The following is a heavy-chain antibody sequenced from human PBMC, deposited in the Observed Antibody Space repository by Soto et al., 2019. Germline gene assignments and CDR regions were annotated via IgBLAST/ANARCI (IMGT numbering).Heavy chain of an antibody. CDR2: INPNSGGT. J-gene: IGHJ6*02. CDR1: GYTFTGYY. D-gene: IGHD3-3*01. Sequence: AAVKVSCKASGYTFTGYYMHWVRQAPGQGLEWMGWINPNSGGTNYAQKFQGRVTMTRDTSISTAYMELSRLRSDDTAVYYCARVPQEGSDFWSGYSPPRGLYGMDVWGQGTTVTVSS. CDR3: ARVPQEGSDFWSGYSPPRGLYGMDV. V-gene: IGHV1-2*02.